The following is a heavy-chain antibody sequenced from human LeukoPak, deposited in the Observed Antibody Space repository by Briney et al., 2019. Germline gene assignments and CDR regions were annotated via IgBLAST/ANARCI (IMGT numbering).Heavy chain of an antibody. CDR3: ARVYLSQQLVPGLDY. CDR2: IYTTGNT. D-gene: IGHD6-13*01. J-gene: IGHJ4*02. CDR1: GFTVSSNS. Sequence: PGGSLRLSCTVSGFTVSSNSMSWVRQAPGKGLQWVSFIYTTGNTHNSDSVKGRFTISRDSSKNTLYLQMNSLRAEDTALYYCARVYLSQQLVPGLDYWGQGTLVTVSS. V-gene: IGHV3-53*01.